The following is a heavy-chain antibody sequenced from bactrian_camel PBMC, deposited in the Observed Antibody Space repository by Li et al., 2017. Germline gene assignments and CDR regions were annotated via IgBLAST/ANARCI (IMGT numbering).Heavy chain of an antibody. V-gene: IGHV3S1*01. Sequence: HVQLVESGGGLVQPGDSLRLSCASSGFTFSNYYMYWVRQAPAKGLEWVSSISNDGATTYYADSVKGRFTVSRDNAKNTAFLQMDSLEPADTAAYYCVRDLSGRNYWGRGTQVTVS. CDR3: VRDLSGRNY. D-gene: IGHD2*01. CDR1: GFTFSNYY. J-gene: IGHJ4*01. CDR2: ISNDGATT.